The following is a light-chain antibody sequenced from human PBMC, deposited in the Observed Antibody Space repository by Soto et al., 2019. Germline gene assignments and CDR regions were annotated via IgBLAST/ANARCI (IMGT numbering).Light chain of an antibody. CDR2: GAS. V-gene: IGKV3-20*01. Sequence: EIVLTQSPGTLSLSPGERATLSCRASQSVSSSYLAWYQQKPGQAPRLLIYGASSRATGVPDRFSGSGSGTDFTLTVSRLEPKDFAVYYCQHYTTSPPAYTFGQGTKLEIK. CDR1: QSVSSSY. CDR3: QHYTTSPPAYT. J-gene: IGKJ2*01.